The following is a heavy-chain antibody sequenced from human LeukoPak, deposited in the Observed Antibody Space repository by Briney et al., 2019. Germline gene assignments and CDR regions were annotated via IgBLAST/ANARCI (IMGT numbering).Heavy chain of an antibody. CDR3: AKGDTAMVRGNY. CDR2: IRYDGSNE. D-gene: IGHD5-18*01. Sequence: GGSLRLSCAASGFTFSSYGMHWVLQAPGKELEWVAFIRYDGSNEYYADSVKGRFTISRDNSKNTLYLQMNSLRAEDTAVYYCAKGDTAMVRGNYWGQGTLVTVSS. J-gene: IGHJ4*02. CDR1: GFTFSSYG. V-gene: IGHV3-30*02.